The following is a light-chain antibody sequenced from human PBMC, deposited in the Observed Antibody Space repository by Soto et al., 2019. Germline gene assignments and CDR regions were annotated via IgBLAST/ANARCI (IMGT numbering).Light chain of an antibody. Sequence: QSVLTQTAAVSGSPGQSITISCTGTSSDVGAYNYVSWYQQHPCKAPKLMIYEVSDRPSGISSRFSGSKSGNTASLTISGLQTEDESDYYCAAWDDTLKRYVFGTGTKLTVL. CDR1: SSDVGAYNY. CDR3: AAWDDTLKRYV. CDR2: EVS. J-gene: IGLJ1*01. V-gene: IGLV2-14*01.